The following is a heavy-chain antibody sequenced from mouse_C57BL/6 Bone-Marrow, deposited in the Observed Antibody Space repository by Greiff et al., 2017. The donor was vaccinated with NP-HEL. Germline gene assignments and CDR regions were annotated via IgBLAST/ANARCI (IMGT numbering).Heavy chain of an antibody. CDR3: ASPYLYYFDY. Sequence: QVQLQQPGAELVKPGASVKMSCKASGYTFTSYWITWVKQRPGQGLEWIGDIYPGSGSTNYNEKFKSKATLTVDTSTRTAYIQHSSLTSEDSSVFYCASPYLYYFDYWGQGTTLPVSS. D-gene: IGHD5-1*01. CDR1: GYTFTSYW. J-gene: IGHJ2*01. CDR2: IYPGSGST. V-gene: IGHV1-55*01.